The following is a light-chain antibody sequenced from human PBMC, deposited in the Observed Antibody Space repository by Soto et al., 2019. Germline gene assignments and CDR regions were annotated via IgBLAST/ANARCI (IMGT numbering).Light chain of an antibody. CDR1: SSNIGNNY. Sequence: QSVLTQPPSVSAAPGQKVTISCSGSSSNIGNNYVSWYQQVPGTAPKLLIYYNNKRPSGIPDRFSGSKSGTSATLGITGLQTGDEADYYCGTWDSRLSGTVFGGGTKLTVL. CDR3: GTWDSRLSGTV. V-gene: IGLV1-51*01. CDR2: YNN. J-gene: IGLJ2*01.